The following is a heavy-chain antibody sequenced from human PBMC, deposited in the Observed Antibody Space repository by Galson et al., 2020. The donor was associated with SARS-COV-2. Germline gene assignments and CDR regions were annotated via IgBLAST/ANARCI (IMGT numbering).Heavy chain of an antibody. J-gene: IGHJ5*02. CDR3: ARDHGVVVPAAIPYWFDP. D-gene: IGHD2-2*02. CDR2: IIPILGIA. CDR1: GGTFSSYA. V-gene: IGHV1-69*04. Sequence: SVKVSCKASGGTFSSYAISWVRQAPGQGLEWMGRIIPILGIANYAQKFQGRVTITADKSTSTAYMELSSLRSEDTAVYYCARDHGVVVPAAIPYWFDPWGQGTLVTVSS.